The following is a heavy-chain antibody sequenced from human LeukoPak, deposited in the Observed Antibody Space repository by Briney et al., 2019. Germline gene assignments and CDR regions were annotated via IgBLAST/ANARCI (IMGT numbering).Heavy chain of an antibody. D-gene: IGHD2-2*01. Sequence: PGGSLRLSCAASGFTFSSCAMSWVRQAPGKGLEWVSAISGSGGSTYYADSVKGRFTISRDNSKNTLYLQMNSLRAEDTAVYYCAKKGSTSHWAWGAFDIWGQGTMVTVSS. CDR2: ISGSGGST. J-gene: IGHJ3*02. V-gene: IGHV3-23*01. CDR1: GFTFSSCA. CDR3: AKKGSTSHWAWGAFDI.